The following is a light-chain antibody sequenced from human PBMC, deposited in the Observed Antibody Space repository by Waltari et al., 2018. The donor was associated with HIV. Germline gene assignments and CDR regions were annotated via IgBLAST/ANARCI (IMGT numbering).Light chain of an antibody. Sequence: DLVMPQSPVSLFVTPGAPASISCTSSQSLLKTNGYIYLDWYLQKPGQSPQLLIYLGTNRASGVPDRFSASGSATDFTLKISRVEAEDVGVYYCMQALETPLTFGGGTKVEIK. CDR3: MQALETPLT. V-gene: IGKV2-28*01. CDR2: LGT. CDR1: QSLLKTNGYIY. J-gene: IGKJ4*01.